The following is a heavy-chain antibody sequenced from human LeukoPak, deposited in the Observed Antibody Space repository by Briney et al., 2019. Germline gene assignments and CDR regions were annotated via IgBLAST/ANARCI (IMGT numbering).Heavy chain of an antibody. D-gene: IGHD6-13*01. V-gene: IGHV3-21*01. CDR3: ARVVTAAGPWQYYGMDV. J-gene: IGHJ6*04. CDR2: ISSSSSYI. Sequence: KPGGSLRLSCAASGFTFSSYSMNWVRQAPGKGLEWVSSISSSSSYIHYADSVKGRFTISRDNAKNSLYLQMNSLRAEDTAVYYCARVVTAAGPWQYYGMDVWGKGTTVTVSS. CDR1: GFTFSSYS.